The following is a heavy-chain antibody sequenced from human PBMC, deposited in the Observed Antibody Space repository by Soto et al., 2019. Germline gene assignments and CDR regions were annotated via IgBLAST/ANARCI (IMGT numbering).Heavy chain of an antibody. D-gene: IGHD1-26*01. Sequence: QVQLQESGPGLVKPSDTLSLTCAVSGYSISSSNWWGWIRQPPGKGLEWIGYIYYSGTTYYNPSRKSXXTXSXXTSKNQFSLKLTSVTAVDTAVYYCARREIQGPIDYWGQGTLVTGSS. CDR3: ARREIQGPIDY. CDR1: GYSISSSNW. V-gene: IGHV4-28*01. J-gene: IGHJ4*02. CDR2: IYYSGTT.